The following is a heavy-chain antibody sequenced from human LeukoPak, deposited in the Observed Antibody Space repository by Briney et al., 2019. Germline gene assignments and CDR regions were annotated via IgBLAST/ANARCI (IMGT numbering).Heavy chain of an antibody. V-gene: IGHV4-59*08. CDR3: ARHYSSSPATYNWFDP. Sequence: SETLSLTCTVSGGSISSYYWSWIRQPPGKGLEWIGYIYYSGSTNYNPSLKSRVTISVDTSKNQFSLKLSSVTAADTAVYYCARHYSSSPATYNWFDPWGQGTLVTVSS. CDR2: IYYSGST. D-gene: IGHD6-13*01. CDR1: GGSISSYY. J-gene: IGHJ5*02.